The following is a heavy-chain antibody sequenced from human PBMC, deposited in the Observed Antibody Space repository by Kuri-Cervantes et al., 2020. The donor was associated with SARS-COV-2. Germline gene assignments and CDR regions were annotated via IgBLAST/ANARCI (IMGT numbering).Heavy chain of an antibody. CDR2: ISGSGSNT. D-gene: IGHD3/OR15-3a*01. V-gene: IGHV3-23*01. Sequence: GSLRLSCVGSGFTFGDYAMSWVRQSPGKGLEWVSAISGSGSNTYYADSVKGRFIISRDNSKNTLYLQMDSLRADDTAVYFCARDKSYGFWREPFDYWGQGTPVTVSS. CDR3: ARDKSYGFWREPFDY. CDR1: GFTFGDYA. J-gene: IGHJ4*02.